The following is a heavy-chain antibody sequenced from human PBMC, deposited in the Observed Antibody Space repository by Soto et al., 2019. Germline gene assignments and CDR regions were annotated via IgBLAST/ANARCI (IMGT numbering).Heavy chain of an antibody. D-gene: IGHD3-16*01. J-gene: IGHJ6*02. CDR2: INHSGST. CDR1: GGSFSGYY. V-gene: IGHV4-34*01. CDR3: AIDHGWVRAKVGGMDC. Sequence: PSETLSLTCAVYGGSFSGYYWSWIRQPPGKGLEWIGEINHSGSTNYNPSLKSRVTISVDTSKNQFSLKLSYVTAADTAVYYRAIDHGWVRAKVGGMDCWGQGTTVTVAS.